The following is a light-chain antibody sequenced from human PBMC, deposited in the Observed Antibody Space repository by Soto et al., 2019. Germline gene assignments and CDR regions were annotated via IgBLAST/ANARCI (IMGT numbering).Light chain of an antibody. Sequence: QSVLTQPASVSGSPGQSITISCTGTSTDVGTYNLVSWYQQHPGKAPKLVISEVTQRPSGVSSRFSGSKSGNTASLTISGLQAEDEANYYCCSYAGSNTLLFGGGTKVTVL. J-gene: IGLJ3*02. CDR2: EVT. CDR3: CSYAGSNTLL. V-gene: IGLV2-23*02. CDR1: STDVGTYNL.